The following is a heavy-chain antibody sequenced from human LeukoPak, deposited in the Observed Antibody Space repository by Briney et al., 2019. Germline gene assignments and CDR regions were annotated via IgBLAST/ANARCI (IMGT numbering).Heavy chain of an antibody. CDR3: TRGVPAAMNWFDP. J-gene: IGHJ5*02. Sequence: GGSLKLSCAASGFTFSGSAMHWVRQASGKGLEWVGRIRSKANSYATAYAASVKGRFTISRDDSKNTAYLQMNSLKTEDTAVYCCTRGVPAAMNWFDPWGQGTLVTVSS. CDR2: IRSKANSYAT. CDR1: GFTFSGSA. D-gene: IGHD2-2*01. V-gene: IGHV3-73*01.